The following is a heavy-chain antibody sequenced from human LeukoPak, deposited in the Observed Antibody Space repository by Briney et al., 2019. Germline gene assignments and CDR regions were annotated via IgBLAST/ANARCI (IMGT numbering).Heavy chain of an antibody. CDR2: FDPEDGET. CDR3: ATVIKFWPLLYCQH. D-gene: IGHD3-16*02. J-gene: IGHJ1*01. V-gene: IGHV1-24*01. Sequence: ASVKVSCKVSGYTLTELSMHWVRQAPGNALEWLGGFDPEDGETIYAQKFQGRVTMTEDTSTDTAYMELSSLRSEDTAVYYCATVIKFWPLLYCQHWGQGTLVTVSS. CDR1: GYTLTELS.